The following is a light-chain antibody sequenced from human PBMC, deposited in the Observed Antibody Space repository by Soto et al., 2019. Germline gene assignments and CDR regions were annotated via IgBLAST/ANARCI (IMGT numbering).Light chain of an antibody. J-gene: IGKJ1*01. CDR2: DAS. CDR1: QSISSW. V-gene: IGKV1-5*01. CDR3: QQYHSYYPWT. Sequence: DIQMTQSPSALSASVGDRVTFTCRASQSISSWLAWYQQKPGKAPKLLIYDASNLETGVPSRFSGSGSGTDFSLTISSLQADDFATYYCQQYHSYYPWTFGQGTRWIS.